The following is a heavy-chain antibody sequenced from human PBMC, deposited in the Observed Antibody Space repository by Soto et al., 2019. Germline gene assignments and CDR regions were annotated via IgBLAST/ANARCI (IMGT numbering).Heavy chain of an antibody. CDR2: IYWDDDK. CDR3: AHRQSSSWLDY. V-gene: IGHV2-5*02. Sequence: QITLKESDPTLVKPTQTLTLTCTFSGFSLSTFGVGVGWIRQPPGEALEWLALIYWDDDKRYSPSLKSRLTITKDTSKNQVVLTMTNMDPVDTGTYYCAHRQSSSWLDYWGQGTLVTVSS. D-gene: IGHD6-13*01. J-gene: IGHJ4*02. CDR1: GFSLSTFGVG.